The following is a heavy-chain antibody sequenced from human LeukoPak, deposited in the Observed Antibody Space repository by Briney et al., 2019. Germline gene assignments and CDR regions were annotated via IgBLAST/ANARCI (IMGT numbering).Heavy chain of an antibody. D-gene: IGHD2-15*01. J-gene: IGHJ4*02. V-gene: IGHV3-23*01. Sequence: GKSLRLSCAASGFTFSSSAMSWVRQAPGKGLEWVSAISNNGGYTYYADSVQGRFTISRDNSKSTLCLQMNSLRAEDTAVYYCAKQLGYCSDGSCYFPYWGQGTLVTVSS. CDR3: AKQLGYCSDGSCYFPY. CDR2: ISNNGGYT. CDR1: GFTFSSSA.